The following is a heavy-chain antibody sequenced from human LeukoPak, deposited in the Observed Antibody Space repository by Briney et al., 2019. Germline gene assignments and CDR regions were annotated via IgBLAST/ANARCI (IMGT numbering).Heavy chain of an antibody. V-gene: IGHV3-30*18. CDR3: AKDYYDSSGYRQGAFDI. J-gene: IGHJ3*02. CDR1: GFTFSSYG. Sequence: GGSLRLSCAASGFTFSSYGMHWVRQAPGKGLEWVAVISYDGSNKYYADSVKGRFTISRDNSKNTLYLQMNSLRAEDTAVYYCAKDYYDSSGYRQGAFDIWGQGTMVTVPS. CDR2: ISYDGSNK. D-gene: IGHD3-22*01.